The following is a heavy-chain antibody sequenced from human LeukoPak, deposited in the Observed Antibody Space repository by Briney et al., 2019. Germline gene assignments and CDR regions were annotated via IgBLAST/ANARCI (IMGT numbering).Heavy chain of an antibody. CDR2: IKKDGSEQ. CDR1: GFSFSDHW. D-gene: IGHD6-13*01. V-gene: IGHV3-7*01. J-gene: IGHJ3*02. CDR3: ARDLEQQLAAFDI. Sequence: GGSLRLSCVASGFSFSDHWMNWFRQAPGKGLEWVATIKKDGSEQYYMDSMKGRLTISRDNDKNSVYLQIHNLRAEDTAVYYCARDLEQQLAAFDIWGQGTMVTVSS.